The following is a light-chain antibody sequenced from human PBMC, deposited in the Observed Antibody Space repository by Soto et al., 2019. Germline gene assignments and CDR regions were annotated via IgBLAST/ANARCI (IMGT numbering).Light chain of an antibody. J-gene: IGKJ3*01. Sequence: EIVLTQSPGTLSLSPGERATLSCRASQSVSSSYLAWYQQKPGQAPRLLIYGASSRATGIPDRFSGSGSGTDFTLTISRREPEDFEVYYCQQYGSSFTFGPGTKVDIK. CDR3: QQYGSSFT. V-gene: IGKV3-20*01. CDR2: GAS. CDR1: QSVSSSY.